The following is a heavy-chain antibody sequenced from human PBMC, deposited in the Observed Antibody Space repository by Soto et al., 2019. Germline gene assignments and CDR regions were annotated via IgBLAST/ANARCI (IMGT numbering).Heavy chain of an antibody. CDR3: TTDNGYCSGGSCKTDAFDI. D-gene: IGHD2-15*01. CDR1: GGSFSGYY. V-gene: IGHV3-15*01. CDR2: IKSKTDGGTT. J-gene: IGHJ3*02. Sequence: PSETLSLTCAVYGGSFSGYYWSWIRQPPGKGLEWVGRIKSKTDGGTTDYAAPVKGRFTISRDDSKNTLYLQMNSLKTEDTAVYYCTTDNGYCSGGSCKTDAFDIWGQGTMVTVSS.